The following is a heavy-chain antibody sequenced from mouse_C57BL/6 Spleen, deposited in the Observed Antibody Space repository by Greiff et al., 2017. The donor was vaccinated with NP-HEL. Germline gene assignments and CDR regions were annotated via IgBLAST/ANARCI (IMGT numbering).Heavy chain of an antibody. J-gene: IGHJ1*03. Sequence: QVQLQQPGTELVKPGASVKLSCKASGYTFTSYWMHWVKQRPGQGLEWIGNINPSNGGTNYNEKFKSKATLTVDKSSSKAYMQLSSLTSEDSAVYYCARSDGYYDWYFDVWGTGTTVTVSS. CDR2: INPSNGGT. CDR1: GYTFTSYW. V-gene: IGHV1-53*01. D-gene: IGHD2-3*01. CDR3: ARSDGYYDWYFDV.